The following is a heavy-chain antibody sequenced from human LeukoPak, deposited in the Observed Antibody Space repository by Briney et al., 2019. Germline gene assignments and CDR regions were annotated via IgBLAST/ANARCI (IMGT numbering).Heavy chain of an antibody. J-gene: IGHJ4*02. V-gene: IGHV3-7*01. CDR3: ARARRYLGYCSGGSCYGYFDY. D-gene: IGHD2-15*01. CDR1: GFTFSSYW. Sequence: GGSLRLSCAASGFTFSSYWMSWVRQAPGKGLEWVANIKQDGSEKYYVDSVKGRFTISRDNAKNPLYLQMNSPRAEDTAVYYCARARRYLGYCSGGSCYGYFDYWGQGTLVTVSS. CDR2: IKQDGSEK.